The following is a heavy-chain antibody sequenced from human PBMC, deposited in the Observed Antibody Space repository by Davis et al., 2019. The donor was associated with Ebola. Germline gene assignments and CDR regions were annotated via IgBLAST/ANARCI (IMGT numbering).Heavy chain of an antibody. Sequence: AASVKVSCKASGYIFSNYDINWVRQASGQGLEWMGWMNPNSDNTGYAQKFQGRVTMTRNTSISTAYMELSSLRSEDTAVYYCATVKPYYSSEFDYWGQGTLVTVSS. CDR3: ATVKPYYSSEFDY. CDR2: MNPNSDNT. CDR1: GYIFSNYD. D-gene: IGHD2/OR15-2a*01. V-gene: IGHV1-8*01. J-gene: IGHJ4*02.